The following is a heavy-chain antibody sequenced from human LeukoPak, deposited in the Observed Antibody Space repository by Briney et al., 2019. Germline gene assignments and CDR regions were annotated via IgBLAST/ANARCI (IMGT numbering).Heavy chain of an antibody. Sequence: PGGSLRLSCAASGFTFSSYWMSWVRQAPGKGLEWVANIKQDGSEKYYVDSVKGRFTISRDNAKNSLYLQMNSLRAEDTAVYYCARSIVVVVVATTFFDYWGQGTLVTVSS. CDR1: GFTFSSYW. V-gene: IGHV3-7*01. CDR3: ARSIVVVVVATTFFDY. J-gene: IGHJ4*02. D-gene: IGHD2-15*01. CDR2: IKQDGSEK.